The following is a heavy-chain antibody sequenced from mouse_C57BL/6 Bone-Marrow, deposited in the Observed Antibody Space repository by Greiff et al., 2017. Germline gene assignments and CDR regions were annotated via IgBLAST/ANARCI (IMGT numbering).Heavy chain of an antibody. CDR3: ATPSTVVTPGFAY. CDR2: ISSGSSTI. CDR1: GFTFSDYG. D-gene: IGHD1-1*01. V-gene: IGHV5-17*01. Sequence: EVQLQESGGGLVKPGGSLKLSCAASGFTFSDYGMHWVRQAPEKGLEWVAYISSGSSTIYYADTVKGRFTISRDNAKNTLFLQMTSLRSEDTAMYYCATPSTVVTPGFAYWGQGTLVTVSA. J-gene: IGHJ3*01.